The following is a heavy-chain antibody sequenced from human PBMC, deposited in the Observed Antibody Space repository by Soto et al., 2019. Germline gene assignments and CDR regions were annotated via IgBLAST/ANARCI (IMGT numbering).Heavy chain of an antibody. CDR3: ARGEYEYSWGSFCAFDS. Sequence: PSETLSLTCTVSGGSISSYYWSWIRQPPGKGLEWIGYIYYSGSTNYNPSLKSRVTISVDTSKNQFSLKLSSVTAADTAVYYCARGEYEYSWGSFCAFDSWGQGTMVTVSS. J-gene: IGHJ3*02. V-gene: IGHV4-59*08. D-gene: IGHD3-16*01. CDR1: GGSISSYY. CDR2: IYYSGST.